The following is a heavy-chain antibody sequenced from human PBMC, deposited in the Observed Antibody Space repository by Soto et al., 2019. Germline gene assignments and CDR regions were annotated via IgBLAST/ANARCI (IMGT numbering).Heavy chain of an antibody. D-gene: IGHD3-22*01. V-gene: IGHV3-11*06. J-gene: IGHJ4*02. Sequence: QVHLVESGGALVKPGGSLRLSCAVSGFSFSDYYMNWIRQAPGKGLEWLSYISSTATYTNYADSVRGRFTITRDSPKNSLYLDMNGLRAEDTAVYYCARARLVVEGRFDYWGQGTLVTVSS. CDR1: GFSFSDYY. CDR2: ISSTATYT. CDR3: ARARLVVEGRFDY.